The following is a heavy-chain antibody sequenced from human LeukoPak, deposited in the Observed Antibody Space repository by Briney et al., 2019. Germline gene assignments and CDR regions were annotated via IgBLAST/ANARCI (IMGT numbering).Heavy chain of an antibody. CDR3: AREQGGSGTYGVDY. Sequence: ASVKVSCKASGYTFTSYGISWVRQAPGQGLEWMGWISAYNGNTNYAQKLQGRVTMTTDTSTSTAYMELSRLRSDDTAVYYCAREQGGSGTYGVDYWGQGTLVTVSS. CDR2: ISAYNGNT. V-gene: IGHV1-18*01. J-gene: IGHJ4*02. CDR1: GYTFTSYG. D-gene: IGHD1-26*01.